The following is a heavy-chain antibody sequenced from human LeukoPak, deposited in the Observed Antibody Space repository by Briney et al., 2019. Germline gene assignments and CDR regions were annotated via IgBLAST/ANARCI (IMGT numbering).Heavy chain of an antibody. D-gene: IGHD3-10*01. J-gene: IGHJ3*02. CDR1: GYTFTSYG. CDR3: ATRITMVREDAFDI. CDR2: ISAYNGNT. V-gene: IGHV1-18*01. Sequence: ASVKVSCKASGYTFTSYGISWVRRAPGQGLEWMGWISAYNGNTNYAQKLQGRVTITTDTSTSTAYMELRSLRSDDTAVYYCATRITMVREDAFDIWGQGTMVTVSS.